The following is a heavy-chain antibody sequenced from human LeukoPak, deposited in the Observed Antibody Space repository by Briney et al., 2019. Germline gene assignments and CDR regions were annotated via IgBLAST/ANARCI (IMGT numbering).Heavy chain of an antibody. CDR1: GGSISSYY. J-gene: IGHJ6*03. V-gene: IGHV4-4*07. CDR2: IYTSGST. CDR3: ARGGYGPPYYYYYYMDV. D-gene: IGHD5-12*01. Sequence: SETLSLTCTVSGGSISSYYWSWIRQPAGKGLEWIGRIYTSGSTNYNPSLKSRVTISVDTSKNQFSLKLSSVTAADTAVYYCARGGYGPPYYYYYYMDVWGKGTTVTVSS.